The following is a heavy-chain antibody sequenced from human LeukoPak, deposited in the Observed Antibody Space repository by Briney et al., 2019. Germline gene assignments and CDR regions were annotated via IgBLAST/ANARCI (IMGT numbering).Heavy chain of an antibody. V-gene: IGHV1-18*04. D-gene: IGHD1-26*01. J-gene: IGHJ2*01. CDR2: ISAYNGNT. Sequence: VASVKVSCKASGYTFTGYYMHWVRQAPGQGLEWMGWISAYNGNTNYAQKLQGRVTMTTDTSTSTAYMELRSLRSDDTAVYYCARRPTVGATYDWYFDLWGRGTLVTVSS. CDR3: ARRPTVGATYDWYFDL. CDR1: GYTFTGYY.